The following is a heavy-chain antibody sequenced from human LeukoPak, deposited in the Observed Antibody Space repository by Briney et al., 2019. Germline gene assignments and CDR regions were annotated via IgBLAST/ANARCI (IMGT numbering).Heavy chain of an antibody. J-gene: IGHJ6*02. D-gene: IGHD1-26*01. CDR1: GGSISSYY. CDR2: IYTSGST. V-gene: IGHV4-4*07. CDR3: ARDGPRAATSLDYYYYGMDV. Sequence: SETLSLTCTVSGGSISSYYWSWIRQPAGKGLEWIGRIYTSGSTNYNPSLKSRVTMSVDTSKNQFSLKLSSVTAADTAVYYCARDGPRAATSLDYYYYGMDVWGQGTTVTVSS.